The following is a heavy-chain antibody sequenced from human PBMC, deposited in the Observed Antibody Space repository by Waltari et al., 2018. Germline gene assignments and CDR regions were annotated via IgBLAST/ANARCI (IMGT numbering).Heavy chain of an antibody. J-gene: IGHJ4*02. CDR2: IKQDGSEK. Sequence: EVQLVESGGGLVQPGGSLRLSCAASGFTFSSYWMSWVRQAPGKGLEWVANIKQDGSEKYYVDSVKGRFTISRDNAKNSLYLQMNSLRAEDTAVYYCARDLHYDYVWGQVGYWGQGTLVTVSS. CDR3: ARDLHYDYVWGQVGY. D-gene: IGHD3-16*01. CDR1: GFTFSSYW. V-gene: IGHV3-7*01.